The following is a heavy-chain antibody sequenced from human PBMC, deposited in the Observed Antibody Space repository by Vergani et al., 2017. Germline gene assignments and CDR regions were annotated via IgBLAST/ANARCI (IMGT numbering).Heavy chain of an antibody. D-gene: IGHD6-6*01. CDR2: ISYDGSNK. CDR1: GFTFSSYG. CDR3: AKDRQQLVVGGYLDY. V-gene: IGHV3-30*18. J-gene: IGHJ4*02. Sequence: QVQLVESGGGVVQPGRSLRLSCAASGFTFSSYGMHWVRQAPGKGLEWVAVISYDGSNKYYADSVKGRFTISSDNSKNTQYLQMNSLRAEDTAVYYCAKDRQQLVVGGYLDYWGQGTLVTVSS.